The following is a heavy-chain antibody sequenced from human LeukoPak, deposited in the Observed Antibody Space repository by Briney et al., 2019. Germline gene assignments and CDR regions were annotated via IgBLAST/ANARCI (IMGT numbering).Heavy chain of an antibody. CDR1: GGFLRGYY. J-gene: IGHJ4*02. CDR3: ARGRRSYFDY. CDR2: INHSGST. Sequence: PSETLSLTCAVYGGFLRGYYWSWFRQPPGKGLEWIGEINHSGSTNYNPSLKSRVPISVDTSKNQFSLKLSSVTAADTAVYYCARGRRSYFDYWGQGTLVTVSS. V-gene: IGHV4-34*01.